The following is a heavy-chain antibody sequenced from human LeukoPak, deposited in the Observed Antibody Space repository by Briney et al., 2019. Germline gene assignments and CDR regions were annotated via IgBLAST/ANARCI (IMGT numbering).Heavy chain of an antibody. D-gene: IGHD3-22*01. J-gene: IGHJ4*02. CDR3: ARDPDRMIASYYFDY. CDR1: GYTFTNYY. CDR2: INPSGGST. V-gene: IGHV1-46*01. Sequence: ASVKVSCKASGYTFTNYYIHWVRQAPGQGLERMGIINPSGGSTSYAQKFQGRVTMTRDMSTSTVYMELSSLRSEDTAVYYCARDPDRMIASYYFDYWGQGTLVTVSS.